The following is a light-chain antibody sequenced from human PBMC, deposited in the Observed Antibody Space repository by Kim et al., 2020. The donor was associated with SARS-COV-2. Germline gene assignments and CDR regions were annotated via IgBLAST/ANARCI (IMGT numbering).Light chain of an antibody. CDR2: GAS. Sequence: EIVLTQSPGTLSWSPGERATLSCRASQSVSSSYLAWYQQKPGQAPRLLIYGASTRATGIPDRFSGSGSVTDFTLTISRLEPEDFAVYYCEQHGTSPWTFGQGTKVDIK. V-gene: IGKV3-20*01. J-gene: IGKJ1*01. CDR1: QSVSSSY. CDR3: EQHGTSPWT.